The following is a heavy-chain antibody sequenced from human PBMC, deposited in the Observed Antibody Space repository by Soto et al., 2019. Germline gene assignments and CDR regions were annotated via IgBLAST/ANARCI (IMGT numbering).Heavy chain of an antibody. D-gene: IGHD6-19*01. CDR1: GGTFSSYA. CDR3: ATDLLTAVAGEEGY. V-gene: IGHV1-69*13. CDR2: FIPIFGNP. Sequence: SVKVSCKASGGTFSSYAISWVRQAPGQGLEWMGGFIPIFGNPIYAQNFQGRVTMTEDSSTDTAYMELSSLGSEDTAMYYCATDLLTAVAGEEGYWGQGTLVTVS. J-gene: IGHJ4*02.